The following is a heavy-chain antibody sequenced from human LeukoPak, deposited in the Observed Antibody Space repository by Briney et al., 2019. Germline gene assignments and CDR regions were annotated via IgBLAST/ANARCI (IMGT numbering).Heavy chain of an antibody. Sequence: GGSLRLSCAASGFTFTTFSMHWVRQAPGKGLEYVSGISRSGETTYYGESVKGRFTISRDNSKDTVYLQMGSLRSEDSGVYYCARGRGDISARPFFDCRGGQGSLVTVSS. V-gene: IGHV3-64*02. CDR3: ARGRGDISARPFFDCR. CDR2: ISRSGETT. CDR1: GFTFTTFS. J-gene: IGHJ4*02. D-gene: IGHD3/OR15-3a*01.